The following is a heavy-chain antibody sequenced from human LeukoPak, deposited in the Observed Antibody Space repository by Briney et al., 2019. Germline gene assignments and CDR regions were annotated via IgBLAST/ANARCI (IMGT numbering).Heavy chain of an antibody. J-gene: IGHJ3*02. D-gene: IGHD3-3*01. Sequence: GGSLRLSCAASGFTFSSYSMNWVRQAPGKGLEWVSSISSSSSYIYYADSVKGRFTISRDNAKNSLYLQMNSLRAEDTAVYYCARDYDFWSGYYQGAAFDIWGQGTMVTVSS. V-gene: IGHV3-21*01. CDR1: GFTFSSYS. CDR3: ARDYDFWSGYYQGAAFDI. CDR2: ISSSSSYI.